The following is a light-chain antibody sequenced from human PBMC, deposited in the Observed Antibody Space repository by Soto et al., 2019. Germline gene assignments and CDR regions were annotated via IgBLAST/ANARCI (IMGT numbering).Light chain of an antibody. V-gene: IGLV2-8*01. CDR3: SSFAGNNNLV. Sequence: QSVLTQPPSASGSPGQSVTISCTGTSSDVGGYNYVSWYQQHPGKAPKLMISEVSKRPSGVPDRFSGSKSGNTASLTVSGLQDEDEAVYYCSSFAGNNNLVFGGGTKLTVL. J-gene: IGLJ2*01. CDR2: EVS. CDR1: SSDVGGYNY.